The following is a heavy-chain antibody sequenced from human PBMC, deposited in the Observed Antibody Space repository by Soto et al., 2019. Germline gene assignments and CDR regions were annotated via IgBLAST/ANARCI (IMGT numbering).Heavy chain of an antibody. J-gene: IGHJ4*02. CDR3: AREDSGDYFAYFDY. Sequence: QVQLVESGGGAVQPGRSLRLSCAAPGFTFNHFAMHWVRQAPGKGLDWVAVISYDGRRKSYADSVKGRFTISRDNSERTLDLQMNNLTSQDTGIYYCAREDSGDYFAYFDYWGQGSLVAVSS. V-gene: IGHV3-30*04. CDR2: ISYDGRRK. CDR1: GFTFNHFA. D-gene: IGHD1-26*01.